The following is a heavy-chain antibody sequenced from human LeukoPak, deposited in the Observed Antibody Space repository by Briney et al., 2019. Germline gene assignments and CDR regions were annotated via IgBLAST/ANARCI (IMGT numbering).Heavy chain of an antibody. V-gene: IGHV1-8*02. D-gene: IGHD3-10*01. Sequence: ASVKVSCKASGYTFTSYDINWVRQATGQGLEWMGWMNPNSGNTGYAQKFQGRVTMTRNTSISTAYMELSSLRSEDTAVYYCARGVYYGSGTFEYFDYWGQGTLVTVPS. CDR1: GYTFTSYD. J-gene: IGHJ4*02. CDR3: ARGVYYGSGTFEYFDY. CDR2: MNPNSGNT.